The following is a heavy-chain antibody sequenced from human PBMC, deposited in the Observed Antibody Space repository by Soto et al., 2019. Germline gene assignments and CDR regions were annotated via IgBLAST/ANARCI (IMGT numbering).Heavy chain of an antibody. CDR2: IIPILGTA. V-gene: IGHV1-69*12. J-gene: IGHJ4*02. Sequence: QVQLVQSGAEVKKPGSSVKVSCKASGGTFSSYAISWVRQAPGQGLEWMGGIIPILGTANYAQKFKGRVTITADESTSTGYMELGSLRSEDTAVCYCVRERVGRGFDYWGQGTLVPGSS. D-gene: IGHD1-26*01. CDR1: GGTFSSYA. CDR3: VRERVGRGFDY.